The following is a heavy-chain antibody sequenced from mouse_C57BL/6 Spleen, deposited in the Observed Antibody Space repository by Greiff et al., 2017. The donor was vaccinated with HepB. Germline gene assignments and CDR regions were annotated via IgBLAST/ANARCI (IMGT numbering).Heavy chain of an antibody. CDR1: SYTFTSYG. CDR2: IYPRSGNT. Sequence: VQLQQSGAELARPGASVKLSCKASSYTFTSYGISWVKQRTGQGLEWIGEIYPRSGNTYYNEKFKGKATLTADKSSSTAYMELRSLTSEDSAVYFCASLDSSGYVGAYWGQGTLVTVSA. CDR3: ASLDSSGYVGAY. J-gene: IGHJ3*01. D-gene: IGHD3-2*02. V-gene: IGHV1-81*01.